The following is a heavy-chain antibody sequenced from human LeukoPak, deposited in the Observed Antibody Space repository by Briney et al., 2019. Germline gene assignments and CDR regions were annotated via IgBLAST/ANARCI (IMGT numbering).Heavy chain of an antibody. Sequence: SETLSLTCTVSGGSISSYYWSWIRQPPGKGLEWIGYIYYSGSTNYNPSLKSRVTISVDTSKNQFSLKLSSVTAADTAVYYCARGLSVAGTFDYWGQGTLVTVSS. D-gene: IGHD6-19*01. CDR2: IYYSGST. J-gene: IGHJ4*02. CDR1: GGSISSYY. CDR3: ARGLSVAGTFDY. V-gene: IGHV4-59*01.